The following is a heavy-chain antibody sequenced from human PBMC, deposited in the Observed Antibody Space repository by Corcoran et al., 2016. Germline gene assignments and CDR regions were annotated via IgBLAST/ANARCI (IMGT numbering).Heavy chain of an antibody. CDR1: GYTFTGYY. D-gene: IGHD6-19*01. Sequence: QVQLVQSGAEVKKPGASVKVSCNASGYTFTGYYMHWVRQAPGQGLECMGWISPNSGGTNYAQKFQGRVTMTRDKSISTAYMELSRRRSDDTAVYYCARGPSSGWYQGYYYYYGRDVWGQGTTVTVSS. V-gene: IGHV1-2*02. CDR3: ARGPSSGWYQGYYYYYGRDV. J-gene: IGHJ6*02. CDR2: ISPNSGGT.